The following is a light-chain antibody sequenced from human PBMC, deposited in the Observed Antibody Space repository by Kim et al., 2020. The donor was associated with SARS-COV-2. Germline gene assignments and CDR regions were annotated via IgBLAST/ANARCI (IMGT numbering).Light chain of an antibody. CDR3: QQYDSSSVT. V-gene: IGKV3-20*01. CDR1: QSVSSTY. Sequence: EIVLTQSPGTLSLSPGDGATLSCRASQSVSSTYLAWFQQRPGQAPRLLIYGASTRAAGIPDRFSGSGSATDFTLTISRLEPEDFAVYYCQQYDSSSVTFGQGTKVEIK. J-gene: IGKJ1*01. CDR2: GAS.